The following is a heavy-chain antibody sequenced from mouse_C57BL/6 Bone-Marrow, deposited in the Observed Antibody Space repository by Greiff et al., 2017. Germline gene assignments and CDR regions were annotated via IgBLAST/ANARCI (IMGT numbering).Heavy chain of an antibody. J-gene: IGHJ2*01. Sequence: VQLQQPGAELVKPGASVKMSCKASGYTFTSYWITWVKQRPGQGLEWIGDIYPGSGSTNYNEKFKSKATLTVDTSSSTAYMQLSSLTSEDSAVYYCRHYYYGRRYFDYWGQGTTLTVSS. CDR1: GYTFTSYW. D-gene: IGHD1-1*01. CDR3: RHYYYGRRYFDY. CDR2: IYPGSGST. V-gene: IGHV1-55*01.